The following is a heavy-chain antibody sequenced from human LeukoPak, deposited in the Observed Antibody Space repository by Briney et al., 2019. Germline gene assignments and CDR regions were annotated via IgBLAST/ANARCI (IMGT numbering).Heavy chain of an antibody. CDR3: ARALDDYSNFSPLDV. D-gene: IGHD4-11*01. V-gene: IGHV3-74*01. J-gene: IGHJ6*04. CDR2: INTDGSST. CDR1: GFTFSSYW. Sequence: GGSLRLSCAASGFTFSSYWMHWVRQAPGKGLVWVSRINTDGSSTSYADSVKGRFTISRDNAKNTLYLQMNSLRAEDTAVYYCARALDDYSNFSPLDVWGKGTTVTVSS.